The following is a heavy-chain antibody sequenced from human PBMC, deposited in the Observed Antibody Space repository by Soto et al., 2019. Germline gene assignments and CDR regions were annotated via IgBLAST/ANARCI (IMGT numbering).Heavy chain of an antibody. CDR3: AKAVAVADQRWGFDY. D-gene: IGHD6-19*01. CDR2: ISGSGGST. CDR1: GFTFSSYA. V-gene: IGHV3-23*01. Sequence: GGSLRLSCAASGFTFSSYAMSWVRQAPGKGLEWVSAISGSGGSTYYADSVKGRFTISRDNSKNTLYLQMNSLRAEDTAVYYCAKAVAVADQRWGFDYWGQGTLVTVSS. J-gene: IGHJ4*02.